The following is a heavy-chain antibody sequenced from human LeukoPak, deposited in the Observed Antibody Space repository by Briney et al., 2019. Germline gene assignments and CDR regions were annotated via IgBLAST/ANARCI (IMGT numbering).Heavy chain of an antibody. Sequence: SETLSLTCTVAGGSISSSRYYWGWIRHPPGKGLEWIGRIYYSGSTYYNSSLKRRGTISVDTSKNQFSLKLSSVTAADTAVYYCARRGVLRYFRATLGTFDIWGQGTMVTVSS. CDR1: GGSISSSRYY. CDR3: ARRGVLRYFRATLGTFDI. J-gene: IGHJ3*02. D-gene: IGHD3-9*01. CDR2: IYYSGST. V-gene: IGHV4-39*01.